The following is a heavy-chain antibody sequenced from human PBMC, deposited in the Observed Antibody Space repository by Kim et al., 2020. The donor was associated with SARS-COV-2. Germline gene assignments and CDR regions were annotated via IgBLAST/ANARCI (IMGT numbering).Heavy chain of an antibody. CDR3: ARDSGYQYYFDY. J-gene: IGHJ4*02. D-gene: IGHD3-22*01. Sequence: NYTPPLKRRVTISVDTSKNQFSLKLSSVTAADTAVYYCARDSGYQYYFDYWGQGTLVTVSS. V-gene: IGHV4-59*01.